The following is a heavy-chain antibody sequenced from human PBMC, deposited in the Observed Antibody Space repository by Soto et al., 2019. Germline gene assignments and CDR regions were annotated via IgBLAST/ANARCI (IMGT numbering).Heavy chain of an antibody. CDR3: AHRIVAGGLAV. D-gene: IGHD6-19*01. CDR2: IYWNDDN. CDR1: GFSLTTSGVG. Sequence: QITLKESGPTVVKPTQTLTLTCTFSGFSLTTSGVGVGWIRQPPGKALEWLTFIYWNDDNFYSPSLKSKPTITQDTFKNQVVLTMTNMDPVDTATYYCAHRIVAGGLAVWGQGTMVTVSS. J-gene: IGHJ3*01. V-gene: IGHV2-5*01.